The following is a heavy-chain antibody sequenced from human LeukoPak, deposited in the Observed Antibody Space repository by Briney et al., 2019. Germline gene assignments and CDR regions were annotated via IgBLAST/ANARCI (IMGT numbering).Heavy chain of an antibody. CDR3: AKPPGHYYDSSGYPYCYYYYGMDV. Sequence: GGSLRLSCAASGFTFSSYAMSWVRQAPGKGLEWVSAISGSGGSTYYADSVKGRFAISRDNSKNTLYLQMNSLRAEDTAVYYCAKPPGHYYDSSGYPYCYYYYGMDVWGQGTTVTVSS. CDR1: GFTFSSYA. D-gene: IGHD3-22*01. CDR2: ISGSGGST. V-gene: IGHV3-23*01. J-gene: IGHJ6*02.